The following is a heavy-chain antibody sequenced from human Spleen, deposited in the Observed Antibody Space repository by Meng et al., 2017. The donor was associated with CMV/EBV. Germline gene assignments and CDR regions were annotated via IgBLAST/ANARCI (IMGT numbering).Heavy chain of an antibody. Sequence: GESLKISCAASGFSFSSYGMHWVRQAPGKGLEWVAFIHYDGSNKYYADSVKGRFTISRDNSKNTLYLQMNSLRAEDTAVYYCARGASLVVPAARPVYWGQGTLVTVSS. CDR2: IHYDGSNK. CDR3: ARGASLVVPAARPVY. V-gene: IGHV3-30*02. CDR1: GFSFSSYG. J-gene: IGHJ4*02. D-gene: IGHD2-2*01.